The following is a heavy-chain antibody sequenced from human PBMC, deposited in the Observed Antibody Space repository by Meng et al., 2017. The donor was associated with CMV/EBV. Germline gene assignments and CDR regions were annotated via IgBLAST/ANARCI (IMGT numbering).Heavy chain of an antibody. CDR3: ARDESWEDFGVVIPLGY. J-gene: IGHJ4*02. Sequence: ASVKVPCKASGYTFTSYGISWVRQAPGQGLEWMGWISAYNGNTNYAQKLQGRVTMTTDTSTSTAYMELRSLRSDDTAVYYCARDESWEDFGVVIPLGYWGQGTLVTVSS. D-gene: IGHD3-3*01. V-gene: IGHV1-18*01. CDR2: ISAYNGNT. CDR1: GYTFTSYG.